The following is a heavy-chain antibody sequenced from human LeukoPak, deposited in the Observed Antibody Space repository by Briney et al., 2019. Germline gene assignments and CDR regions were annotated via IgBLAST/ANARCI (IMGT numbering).Heavy chain of an antibody. CDR3: AKEGDFWSGYYGD. D-gene: IGHD3-3*01. V-gene: IGHV3-23*01. CDR2: ISGSGGST. CDR1: GFTFSSYA. Sequence: GGSLRLSCAASGFTFSSYAMSWVRHAPGKGLEWVSAISGSGGSTYYEDSVKGRFTISRDNSKNTLYLQMNSLRAEDTAVYYCAKEGDFWSGYYGDWGQGSLVTVSS. J-gene: IGHJ4*02.